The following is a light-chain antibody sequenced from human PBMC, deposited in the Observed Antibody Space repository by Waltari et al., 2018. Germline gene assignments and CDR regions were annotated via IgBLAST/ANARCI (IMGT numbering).Light chain of an antibody. CDR3: QAWDSSTVV. V-gene: IGLV3-1*01. J-gene: IGLJ2*01. CDR1: KLEDKY. CDR2: EDT. Sequence: SYELTQPPSLSVSPGETASISCSGDKLEDKYTCWYQQKPGQSPVLVIYEDTKRPSGIPERFSGANSGNTATLTIRGTQPIDEADYYGQAWDSSTVVFGGGTKLTVL.